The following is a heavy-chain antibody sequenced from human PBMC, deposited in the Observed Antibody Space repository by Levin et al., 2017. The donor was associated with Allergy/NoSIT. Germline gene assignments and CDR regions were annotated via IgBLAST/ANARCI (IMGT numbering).Heavy chain of an antibody. V-gene: IGHV1-69*02. Sequence: SVKVSCKASGGTFTNHTIIWVRQGPGQGLEWMGRIIPTLGLVNYAQKFQGRITITADKSTSTASMELNSLRSEDTAVYYCATTRIRSVFGYFYYMAVWGKGTTVTVSS. CDR2: IIPTLGLV. CDR3: ATTRIRSVFGYFYYMAV. D-gene: IGHD3-3*01. CDR1: GGTFTNHT. J-gene: IGHJ6*03.